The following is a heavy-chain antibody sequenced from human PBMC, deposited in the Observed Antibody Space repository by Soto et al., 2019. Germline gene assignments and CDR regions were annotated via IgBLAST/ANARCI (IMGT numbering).Heavy chain of an antibody. V-gene: IGHV4-30-4*01. CDR3: ARGLDTLEMASGAFDI. D-gene: IGHD3-3*01. J-gene: IGHJ3*02. CDR2: IYYSGST. CDR1: GGSISSGDYY. Sequence: SEPLSLPCTVSGGSISSGDYYWRWIRQPPGKGLEWIGYIYYSGSTYYNPSLKSRVTISVDTSKNQFSLKLSSVTAADTAVYYCARGLDTLEMASGAFDIWGQGTMVTVSS.